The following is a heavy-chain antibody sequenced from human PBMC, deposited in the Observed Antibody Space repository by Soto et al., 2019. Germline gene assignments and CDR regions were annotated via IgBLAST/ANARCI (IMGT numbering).Heavy chain of an antibody. CDR2: ISGSGGST. D-gene: IGHD1-26*01. CDR1: GFTFSSYA. J-gene: IGHJ5*02. V-gene: IGHV3-23*01. Sequence: GGSLRLSCAASGFTFSSYAMSWVRQAPGKGLEWVSAISGSGGSTYYADSVKGRFTISRDNSKNTLYLQMNSLRAEDTAVYYCAKGRYSGSYYLGNWFDPWGQGTLVTVSS. CDR3: AKGRYSGSYYLGNWFDP.